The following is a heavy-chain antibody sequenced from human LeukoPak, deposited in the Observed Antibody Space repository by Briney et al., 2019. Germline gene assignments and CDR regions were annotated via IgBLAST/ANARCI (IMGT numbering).Heavy chain of an antibody. J-gene: IGHJ3*02. CDR3: ARHSWTGHDAFDI. Sequence: SETLSLTCTVSGGSISSYYWSWIRQPAGRGLEWIGRIYTSGSTDYNPSLKSRVTMSVDTSKNQLSLKLSSVTAADTAVYYCARHSWTGHDAFDIWGQGTMVTVSS. CDR2: IYTSGST. CDR1: GGSISSYY. D-gene: IGHD3/OR15-3a*01. V-gene: IGHV4-4*07.